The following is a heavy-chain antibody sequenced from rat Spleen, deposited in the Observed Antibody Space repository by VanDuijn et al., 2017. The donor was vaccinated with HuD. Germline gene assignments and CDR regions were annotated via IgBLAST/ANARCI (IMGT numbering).Heavy chain of an antibody. J-gene: IGHJ1*01. D-gene: IGHD4-4*01. V-gene: IGHV5-29*01. CDR2: ISYDGNNT. CDR3: TRRGYLSDWYFDF. Sequence: EVQLVESDGGLVQPGRSLKLSCSASGFTFSDYYMAWVRQAPTKGLEWVATISYDGNNTYYRDSVKGRFTISRDNARSTLNLHMDSLRSEDTAIYYCTRRGYLSDWYFDFWGPGTMVTVSS. CDR1: GFTFSDYY.